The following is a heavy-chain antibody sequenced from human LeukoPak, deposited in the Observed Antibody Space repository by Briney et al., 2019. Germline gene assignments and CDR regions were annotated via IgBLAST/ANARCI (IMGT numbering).Heavy chain of an antibody. CDR1: GGSISSYY. CDR2: IYTSGST. Sequence: SETLSLNCTVSGGSISSYYWRWIRQPAGKGLEWIGRIYTSGSTNYNPSLKSRVTMSVDTSKNQFSLKLSSVTAADTAVYYCARVDSYGSLDYWGQGTLVTVSS. V-gene: IGHV4-4*07. D-gene: IGHD5-18*01. J-gene: IGHJ4*02. CDR3: ARVDSYGSLDY.